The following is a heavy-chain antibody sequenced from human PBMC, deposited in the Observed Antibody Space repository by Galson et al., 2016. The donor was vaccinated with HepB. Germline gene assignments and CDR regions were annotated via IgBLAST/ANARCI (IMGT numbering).Heavy chain of an antibody. V-gene: IGHV3-74*03. D-gene: IGHD5-12*01. CDR2: INPEETTT. J-gene: IGHJ4*02. Sequence: SLRLSCAASGFTFRTHWMHWVRQTPGKGLVWVSRINPEETTTTYADSVKGRFTVSRDNAKSTLYLQMNSLRAEDTAVYYCARGGYEPFDDWGQGTLVTASS. CDR3: ARGGYEPFDD. CDR1: GFTFRTHW.